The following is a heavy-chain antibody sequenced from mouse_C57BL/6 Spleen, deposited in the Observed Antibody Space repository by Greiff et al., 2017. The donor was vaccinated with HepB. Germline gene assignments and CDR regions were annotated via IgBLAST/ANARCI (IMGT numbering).Heavy chain of an antibody. CDR3: ARSYCGSSLHYYAMDF. V-gene: IGHV1-52*01. D-gene: IGHD1-1*01. Sequence: QVQLQQSGAELVRPGSSVKLSCKASGYTFTSYWMHWVKQRPIQGLEWIGNIDPSDSDTHYNQKFKDKATLTVDKSSSTAYMQLSSLTSEDSAVYYCARSYCGSSLHYYAMDFWGKGTSVTVSS. CDR2: IDPSDSDT. CDR1: GYTFTSYW. J-gene: IGHJ4*01.